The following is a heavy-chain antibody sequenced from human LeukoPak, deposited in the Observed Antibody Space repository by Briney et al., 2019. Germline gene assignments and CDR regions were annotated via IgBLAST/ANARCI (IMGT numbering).Heavy chain of an antibody. V-gene: IGHV3-21*01. CDR3: ARDLENYYDSSGYYSPALGY. D-gene: IGHD3-22*01. CDR1: GFTFSSYS. Sequence: GGSLRLSCAASGFTFSSYSMNWVRQAPGKGLEWVSSISSSRSYIYYADSVKGPFTSSIGNAKNSLYLQMNSLRDEDTAVYYGARDLENYYDSSGYYSPALGYWGQGTLVTVSS. CDR2: ISSSRSYI. J-gene: IGHJ4*02.